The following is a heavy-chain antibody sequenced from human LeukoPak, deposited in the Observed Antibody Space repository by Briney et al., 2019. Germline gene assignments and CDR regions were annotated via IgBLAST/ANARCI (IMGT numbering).Heavy chain of an antibody. D-gene: IGHD6-13*01. J-gene: IGHJ4*02. CDR3: VRISSWSQCDY. CDR2: IYYSGTT. CDR1: GGSIASSSYY. V-gene: IGHV4-39*07. Sequence: PSETLSLTCAVSGGSIASSSYYWGWIRQPPGKGLEWIGNIYYSGTTYYNPSLKSRATISADTSKNQFSLRLTSVTAADTAVYYCVRISSWSQCDYWGQGTLVTVSS.